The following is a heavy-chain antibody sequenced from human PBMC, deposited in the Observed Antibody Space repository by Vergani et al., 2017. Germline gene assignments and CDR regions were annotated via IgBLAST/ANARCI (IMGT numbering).Heavy chain of an antibody. Sequence: EVQLVESGGGLVQPGRSLRLSCAASGFTFDDYAMHWVRQAPGKGLEWVSGISWNSGSIGYADSVKGRFTISRDNAKHSLYLQMNSLRAEDTALYYCAKDVAAGKGRNFDYWGQGTLVTVSS. CDR2: ISWNSGSI. CDR3: AKDVAAGKGRNFDY. J-gene: IGHJ4*02. CDR1: GFTFDDYA. D-gene: IGHD6-13*01. V-gene: IGHV3-9*01.